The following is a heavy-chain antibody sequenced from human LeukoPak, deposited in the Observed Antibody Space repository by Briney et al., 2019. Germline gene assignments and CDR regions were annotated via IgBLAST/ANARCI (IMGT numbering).Heavy chain of an antibody. CDR1: GFTFSNYW. V-gene: IGHV3-7*01. J-gene: IGHJ4*02. D-gene: IGHD3-22*01. CDR2: IKQDGSVK. CDR3: ARVGYDSSGYVDY. Sequence: QPGGSLRLSCAASGFTFSNYWMSWVRQAPGKGLEWVANIKQDGSVKYYVDSVKGRFTISRDNAKNSLYLQMNSVRAEDTALYYCARVGYDSSGYVDYWGQGILVTVSS.